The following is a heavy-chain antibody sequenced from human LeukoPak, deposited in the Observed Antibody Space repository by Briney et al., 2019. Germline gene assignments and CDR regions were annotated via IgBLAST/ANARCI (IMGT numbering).Heavy chain of an antibody. CDR1: GGSISSGDYY. CDR3: ARSDYYGSGPYYMDV. Sequence: PSQTLSLTCTVSGGSISSGDYYWSWIRQPPGKGLECIGYIYYSGTTYYNPSLKSRITISLDTSKNQFSLKLSSVTAADTAVYYCARSDYYGSGPYYMDVWGKGTTVSVS. J-gene: IGHJ6*03. D-gene: IGHD3-10*01. V-gene: IGHV4-30-4*08. CDR2: IYYSGTT.